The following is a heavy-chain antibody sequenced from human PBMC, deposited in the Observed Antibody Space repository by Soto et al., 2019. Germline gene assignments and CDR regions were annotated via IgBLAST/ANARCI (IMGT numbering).Heavy chain of an antibody. D-gene: IGHD3-10*01. J-gene: IGHJ6*02. CDR2: INPNSGGT. CDR1: GYTFTGYY. V-gene: IGHV1-2*04. Sequence: GASVKVSCKASGYTFTGYYMHWVRQAPGQGLEWMGWINPNSGGTNYAQKFQGWVTMTRDTSISTAYMELSRLRSDDTAVYYCARGPHTMVRGVIPSRDYYYYGMDVWGQGTTVTVSS. CDR3: ARGPHTMVRGVIPSRDYYYYGMDV.